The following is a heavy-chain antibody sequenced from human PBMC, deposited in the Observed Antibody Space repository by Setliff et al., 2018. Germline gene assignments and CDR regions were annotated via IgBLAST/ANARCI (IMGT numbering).Heavy chain of an antibody. CDR3: ARVGTGSLLDY. D-gene: IGHD1-1*01. Sequence: GASVKVSCKTSAYSFSGYYIHWVRQAPGQGLEWMGWINTDTGNPTSAQGFTGRFVFSLDTSVSTAYLQISSLKAEDTALYYCARVGTGSLLDYWGQGTLVTVSS. J-gene: IGHJ4*02. CDR2: INTDTGNP. V-gene: IGHV7-4-1*02. CDR1: AYSFSGYY.